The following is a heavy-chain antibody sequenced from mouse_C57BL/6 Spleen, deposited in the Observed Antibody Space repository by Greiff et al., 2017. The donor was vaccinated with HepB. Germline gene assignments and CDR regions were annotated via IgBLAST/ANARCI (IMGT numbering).Heavy chain of an antibody. CDR1: GYTFTGYW. CDR2: ILPGSGST. J-gene: IGHJ4*01. V-gene: IGHV1-9*01. CDR3: AREEDGPNFFMDY. Sequence: QVQLQQSGAELMKPGASVKLSCKATGYTFTGYWIEWVKQRPGHGLEWIGEILPGSGSTNYNEKFKSKATLTVDTSSSTAYMQLSSLTSEDSAVYYCAREEDGPNFFMDYWGQGTSVTVSS. D-gene: IGHD2-3*01.